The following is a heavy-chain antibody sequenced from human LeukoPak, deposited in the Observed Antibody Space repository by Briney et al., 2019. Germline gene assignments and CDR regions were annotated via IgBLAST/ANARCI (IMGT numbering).Heavy chain of an antibody. Sequence: GESLRLSCAASGFTFSNYWMTWVRQAPGKGLEWVANIKQDGSQKYYVDSVKGRFTISRDNAENSVYLQMNSLRAGDTAVYYCARIGYSSSCTDYWGQGTLVTVSS. CDR2: IKQDGSQK. J-gene: IGHJ4*02. CDR3: ARIGYSSSCTDY. CDR1: GFTFSNYW. D-gene: IGHD2-2*01. V-gene: IGHV3-7*01.